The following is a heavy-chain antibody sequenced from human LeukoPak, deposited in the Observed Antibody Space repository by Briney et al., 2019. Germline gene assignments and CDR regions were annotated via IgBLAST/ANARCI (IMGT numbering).Heavy chain of an antibody. D-gene: IGHD3-3*01. V-gene: IGHV3-7*04. CDR3: ARGFGVVID. Sequence: AGSLRLSCAAYGFTFSSFWMSWVRQAQGKGLEWVANIKKDGSEKYYVDSVKGRFTIYRDNAKNSLYLQMNSVRAEDTAVYYCARGFGVVIDWGQGTLVTVSS. J-gene: IGHJ4*02. CDR1: GFTFSSFW. CDR2: IKKDGSEK.